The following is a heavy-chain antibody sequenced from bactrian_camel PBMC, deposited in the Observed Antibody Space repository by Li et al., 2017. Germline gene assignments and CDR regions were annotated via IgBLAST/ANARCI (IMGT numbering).Heavy chain of an antibody. J-gene: IGHJ4*01. Sequence: HVQLVESGGGSVQAGGSLKLSCRVSGGPGRAQSLAWFRQAPGKEREPIARIRADDYRRYAGSFEGRFTISYDTSKNTLYLHMSNLKPEDTAMYYCASCELYGGVCYQAGDYWGQGTQVTVS. CDR3: ASCELYGGVCYQAGDY. D-gene: IGHD3*01. CDR2: IRADDYR. V-gene: IGHV3S68*01. CDR1: GGPGRAQS.